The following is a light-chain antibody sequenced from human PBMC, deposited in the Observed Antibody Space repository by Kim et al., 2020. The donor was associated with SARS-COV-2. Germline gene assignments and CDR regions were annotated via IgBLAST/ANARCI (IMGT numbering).Light chain of an antibody. CDR1: RTIRSY. V-gene: IGKV1-39*01. Sequence: DIQMTQSPPSLSASVGDTITITCRASRTIRSYLNWYQQKAGEAPKLLIYAASTLQSGVPSRFSGSGSGTDFTLTISSLQPEDFATYYCQQSYSTPLFFGQGTKLEI. CDR3: QQSYSTPLF. J-gene: IGKJ2*01. CDR2: AAS.